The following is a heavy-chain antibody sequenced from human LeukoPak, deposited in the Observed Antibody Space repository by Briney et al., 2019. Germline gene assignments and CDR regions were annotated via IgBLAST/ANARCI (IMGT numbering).Heavy chain of an antibody. CDR2: MNPNRGNT. J-gene: IGHJ3*02. V-gene: IGHV1-8*01. CDR1: GYTFTSYD. Sequence: ASVKVSCKASGYTFTSYDINCVRQATGQGLEWMGWMNPNRGNTGYAQKFQGRVTMTRNTSISTAYMELSSLRSEDTAVYYCATGVLRYFDWLSKGDAFDIWGQGTMVTVSS. D-gene: IGHD3-9*01. CDR3: ATGVLRYFDWLSKGDAFDI.